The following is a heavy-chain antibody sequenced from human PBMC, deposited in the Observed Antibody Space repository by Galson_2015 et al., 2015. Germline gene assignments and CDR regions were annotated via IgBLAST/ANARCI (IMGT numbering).Heavy chain of an antibody. CDR1: GFTFSSYS. Sequence: SLRLSCAASGFTFSSYSMNWVRQAPGKGLEWVSSISSSSSTIYYADSVKGRFTISRDNAKNSLYLQMNSLRAEDTAVYYCARDSRLGIADAFDIWGQGTMVTVSS. J-gene: IGHJ3*02. D-gene: IGHD7-27*01. V-gene: IGHV3-48*04. CDR3: ARDSRLGIADAFDI. CDR2: ISSSSSTI.